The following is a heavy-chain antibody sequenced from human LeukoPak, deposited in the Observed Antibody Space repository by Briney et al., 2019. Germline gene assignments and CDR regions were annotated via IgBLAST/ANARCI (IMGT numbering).Heavy chain of an antibody. CDR3: AAGAGFFDY. CDR1: GYTFTSYG. Sequence: ASVKVSCKASGYTFTSYGISWVRQAPGQGLEWMGRIIPILGIANYAQKFQGRVTITADKSTSTAYMELSSLRSEDTAVYYCAAGAGFFDYWGQGTLVTVSS. D-gene: IGHD6-19*01. J-gene: IGHJ4*02. CDR2: IIPILGIA. V-gene: IGHV1-69*04.